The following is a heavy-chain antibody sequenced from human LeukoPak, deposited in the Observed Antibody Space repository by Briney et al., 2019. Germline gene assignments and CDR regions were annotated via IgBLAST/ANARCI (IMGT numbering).Heavy chain of an antibody. V-gene: IGHV3-11*05. CDR1: GFTFSDYY. J-gene: IGHJ4*02. CDR2: ISSSSSYT. D-gene: IGHD6-19*01. Sequence: GGSLRLSCAASGFTFSDYYMSWIRQAPGKGLGWVSYISSSSSYTNYADSVKGRFTISRDNAKNSLYLQMNSLRAEDTAVYYCARGGERIAVAGTYDYWGQGTLVTVSS. CDR3: ARGGERIAVAGTYDY.